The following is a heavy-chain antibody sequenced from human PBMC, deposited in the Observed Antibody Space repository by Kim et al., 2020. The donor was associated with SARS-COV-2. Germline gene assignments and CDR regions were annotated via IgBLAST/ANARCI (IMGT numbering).Heavy chain of an antibody. CDR2: IYYSGTT. Sequence: SETLSLTCTVSGGSIGSYYWSWIRQPPGKGLEWIGYIYYSGTTDYNPSFKSRVTMSVDTSKNQFSLQLSSVTAADTAIYYCARDDSSLYYIWFDPWGQGTLVTVSS. J-gene: IGHJ5*02. CDR3: ARDDSSLYYIWFDP. CDR1: GGSIGSYY. D-gene: IGHD3-22*01. V-gene: IGHV4-59*01.